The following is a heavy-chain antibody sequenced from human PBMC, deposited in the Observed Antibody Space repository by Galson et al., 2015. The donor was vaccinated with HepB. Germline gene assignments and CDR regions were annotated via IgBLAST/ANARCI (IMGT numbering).Heavy chain of an antibody. Sequence: SETLSLTCTVSGGSISSSSYYWGWIRQPPGKGLEWIGSIYYSGSTYYNPSLKSRVTISVDTSKNQFSLKLSSVTAADTAVYYCARVLWGWSHAFDIWGQGTMVTVSS. CDR2: IYYSGST. CDR1: GGSISSSSYY. D-gene: IGHD6-19*01. V-gene: IGHV4-39*01. CDR3: ARVLWGWSHAFDI. J-gene: IGHJ3*02.